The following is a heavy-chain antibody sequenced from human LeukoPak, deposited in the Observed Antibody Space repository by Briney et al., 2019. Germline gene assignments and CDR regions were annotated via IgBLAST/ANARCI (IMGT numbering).Heavy chain of an antibody. J-gene: IGHJ5*02. D-gene: IGHD4-17*01. V-gene: IGHV3-11*04. CDR2: ISSSGSTI. CDR1: GFTFSDYY. CDR3: ARDLSGLRPRFDP. Sequence: GGCLRLSCAASGFTFSDYYMSWIRQAPGKGLEWVSYISSSGSTIYYADSVKGRFTISRDNAKNSLYLQMNSLRAEDTAVYYCARDLSGLRPRFDPWGQGTLVTVSS.